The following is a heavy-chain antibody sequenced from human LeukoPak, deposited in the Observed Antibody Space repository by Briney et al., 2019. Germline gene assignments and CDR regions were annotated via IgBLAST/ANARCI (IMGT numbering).Heavy chain of an antibody. D-gene: IGHD1-26*01. Sequence: GGSLRLSCAASGFTFSTYSMNWVRQAPGKGLEWVSYISVSGSSIHYADSVKGRFTISRDNAKNSLYLQMNSLRAEDTAVYFCARDSGFHYDRFDTWGQGTLVTVSS. CDR1: GFTFSTYS. CDR3: ARDSGFHYDRFDT. V-gene: IGHV3-48*01. CDR2: ISVSGSSI. J-gene: IGHJ5*02.